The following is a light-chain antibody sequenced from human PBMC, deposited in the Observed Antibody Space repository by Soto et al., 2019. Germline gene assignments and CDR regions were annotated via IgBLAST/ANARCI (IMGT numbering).Light chain of an antibody. CDR1: HDISTF. Sequence: DIQLTQSPSLLSASIGDRVTITCRASHDISTFLAWYQQKPGKAPKLLIYEASTLQSGVPSRFSGSGSGTEFTQTISGLLPEDFAAYHCQQLYTLPFSFGQGTRL. CDR2: EAS. J-gene: IGKJ5*01. CDR3: QQLYTLPFS. V-gene: IGKV1-9*01.